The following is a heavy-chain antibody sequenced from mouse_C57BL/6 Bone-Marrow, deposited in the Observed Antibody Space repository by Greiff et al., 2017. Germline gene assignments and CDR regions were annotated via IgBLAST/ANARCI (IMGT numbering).Heavy chain of an antibody. J-gene: IGHJ2*01. Sequence: EVKLVESGGDLVKPGGSLKLSCAASGFTFSSYGMSWVRQTPDKRLEWVATISTGGSYTYYPDSVKGRFTISRDNAKNTLYLQVCSLKSEDTAMYYCASLTGRFDYWGQGTPLTVSA. V-gene: IGHV5-6*01. CDR2: ISTGGSYT. D-gene: IGHD4-1*01. CDR1: GFTFSSYG. CDR3: ASLTGRFDY.